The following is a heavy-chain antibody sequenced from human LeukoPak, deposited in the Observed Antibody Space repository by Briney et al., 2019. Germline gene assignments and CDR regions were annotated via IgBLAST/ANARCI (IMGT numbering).Heavy chain of an antibody. CDR1: GCTFSSYW. Sequence: GGSLRLSCAASGCTFSSYWMHWVRQAPGKGLVWVSRINSDGSSTSYADSVKGRFTISRDNAKNTLYLQMNSLRAEDTAVYYCARGDFYGDYFDYWGQGTLVTVSS. CDR3: ARGDFYGDYFDY. V-gene: IGHV3-74*01. D-gene: IGHD4-17*01. J-gene: IGHJ4*02. CDR2: INSDGSST.